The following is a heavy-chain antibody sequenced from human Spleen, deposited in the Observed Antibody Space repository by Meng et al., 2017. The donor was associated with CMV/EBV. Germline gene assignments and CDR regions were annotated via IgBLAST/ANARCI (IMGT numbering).Heavy chain of an antibody. Sequence: ASVKVSCKASGFTFTDYYIHWVRQAPGQGFEWMGWINPNSGATNYPQKFQGRFTMTRDTSISTAYMELSSLRSEDTAVYYCAGGPYYDFWSGYYLDYWGQGTLVTVSS. D-gene: IGHD3-3*01. CDR3: AGGPYYDFWSGYYLDY. CDR1: GFTFTDYY. CDR2: INPNSGAT. J-gene: IGHJ4*02. V-gene: IGHV1-2*02.